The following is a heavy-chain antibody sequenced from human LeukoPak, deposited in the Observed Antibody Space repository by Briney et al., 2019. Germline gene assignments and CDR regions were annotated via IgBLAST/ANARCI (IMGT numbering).Heavy chain of an antibody. V-gene: IGHV3-11*04. CDR1: GGSISSYY. CDR2: ISSSGSTI. D-gene: IGHD3-3*01. Sequence: LSLTCTVSGGSISSYYWSWIRQPPGKGLEWVSYISSSGSTIYYADSVKGRFTISRDNAKNSLYLQMNSLRAEDTAVYYCARRYYDFWSGYKYFDYWGQGTLVTVSS. CDR3: ARRYYDFWSGYKYFDY. J-gene: IGHJ4*02.